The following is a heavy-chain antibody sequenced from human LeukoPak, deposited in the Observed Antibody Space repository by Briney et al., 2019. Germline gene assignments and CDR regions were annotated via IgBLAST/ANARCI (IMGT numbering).Heavy chain of an antibody. D-gene: IGHD1-26*01. CDR2: IWYGGSNK. Sequence: GGSLRLSCAASGFTFSSYGMHWVRQAPGKGLEWVAVIWYGGSNKYYADSVKGRFTISRDDAKNSLYLQMNSLRAEDTAVYYCAREGLYGEWEVLGYLDYWGQGTLVTVSS. CDR1: GFTFSSYG. J-gene: IGHJ4*02. CDR3: AREGLYGEWEVLGYLDY. V-gene: IGHV3-33*08.